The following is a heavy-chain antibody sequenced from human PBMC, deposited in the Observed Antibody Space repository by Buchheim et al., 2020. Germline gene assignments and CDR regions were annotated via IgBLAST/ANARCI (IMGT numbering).Heavy chain of an antibody. V-gene: IGHV3-74*02. J-gene: IGHJ4*02. CDR3: ARALGLDLDY. CDR2: INSDGSST. D-gene: IGHD6-19*01. Sequence: VQLVESGGGVVQPGRSLRLSCAASGFTFSSYGMHWVRQAPGKGPMWVARINSDGSSTNYADSVKGRFTISRANAKNTLYVQMNSLRADDTAVYYCARALGLDLDYWGQGTL. CDR1: GFTFSSYG.